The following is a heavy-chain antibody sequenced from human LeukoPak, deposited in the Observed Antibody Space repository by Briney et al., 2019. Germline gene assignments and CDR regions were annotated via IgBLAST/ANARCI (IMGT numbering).Heavy chain of an antibody. CDR1: GYTFTSYG. Sequence: ASVKVSCKASGYTFTSYGISWVRQAPGQGLEWVGWISAYNGNTNYAQKLQGRVTMTTDTSTSTAYMELRSLRSDDTAVYYCARGWDYDSSGYYPMGYWGQGTLVTVSS. CDR3: ARGWDYDSSGYYPMGY. CDR2: ISAYNGNT. D-gene: IGHD3-22*01. J-gene: IGHJ4*02. V-gene: IGHV1-18*01.